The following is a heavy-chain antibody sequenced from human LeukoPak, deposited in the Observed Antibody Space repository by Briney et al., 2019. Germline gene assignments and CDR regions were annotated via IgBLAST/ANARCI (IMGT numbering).Heavy chain of an antibody. CDR2: ISYDGSNK. Sequence: GVLRLSCAASGFTFSSYAMHWVRQAPGKGLEWVAVISYDGSNKNYADSVKGRFTISRDNSKNTLYLQMNSLRAEDTAVYYCARDNEYYYDSSGLLGYWGQGTLVTVSS. CDR1: GFTFSSYA. J-gene: IGHJ4*02. CDR3: ARDNEYYYDSSGLLGY. D-gene: IGHD3-22*01. V-gene: IGHV3-30-3*01.